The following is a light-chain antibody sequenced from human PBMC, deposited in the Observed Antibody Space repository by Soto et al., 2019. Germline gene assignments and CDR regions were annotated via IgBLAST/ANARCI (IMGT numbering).Light chain of an antibody. Sequence: EIVLTHSPDTLAVSPREIATLSCIASQSVTSYSAWYQQKRGQAPRLLIYAASTRATGVPARFSGSGSGTEFTLTISSLQSEDFAVYYCQQYNNWPPITFGQGTHLEIK. J-gene: IGKJ5*01. CDR3: QQYNNWPPIT. CDR1: QSVTSY. V-gene: IGKV3D-15*01. CDR2: AAS.